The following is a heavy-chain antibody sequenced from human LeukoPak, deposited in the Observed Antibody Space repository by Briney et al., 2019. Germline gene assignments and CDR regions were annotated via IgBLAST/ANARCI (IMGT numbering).Heavy chain of an antibody. Sequence: GGSLRLSCAASGFTFSDYYMSWIRQAPGKGLEWVSYISSSGSTIYYADSVKGRFTISRDNAKNSLYLQMNSLRAEDTAVYYCARRAVAGILYYYYGMDVWGQGTTVTVSS. V-gene: IGHV3-11*01. CDR2: ISSSGSTI. J-gene: IGHJ6*02. D-gene: IGHD6-19*01. CDR1: GFTFSDYY. CDR3: ARRAVAGILYYYYGMDV.